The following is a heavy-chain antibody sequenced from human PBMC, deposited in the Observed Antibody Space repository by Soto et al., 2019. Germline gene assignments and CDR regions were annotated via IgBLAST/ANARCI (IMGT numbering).Heavy chain of an antibody. J-gene: IGHJ3*02. CDR3: ALTTVTTNAFDI. V-gene: IGHV1-8*01. CDR2: MNPNSGNT. CDR1: EYTFTSYD. Sequence: ASVKVSCKASEYTFTSYDINWVRQATGQGLEWMGWMNPNSGNTGYAQKLQGRVTMTRNTSISTAYMELSSLRSEDTAVYYCALTTVTTNAFDIWGQGTMVTVSS. D-gene: IGHD4-17*01.